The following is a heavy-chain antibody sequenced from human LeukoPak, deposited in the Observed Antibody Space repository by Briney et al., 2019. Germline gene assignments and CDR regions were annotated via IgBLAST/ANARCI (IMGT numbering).Heavy chain of an antibody. Sequence: GGSLRLSCAASGFTVSSNYMSWVRQAPGKGLEWVSGISGSGDNTYYADSVQGRFTISRDNSKNTLFLRMSSLRAEDTAVYYCARGVARTGYFIDYWGQGTLVTVSS. J-gene: IGHJ4*02. CDR1: GFTVSSNY. CDR3: ARGVARTGYFIDY. CDR2: ISGSGDNT. V-gene: IGHV3-23*01. D-gene: IGHD2-15*01.